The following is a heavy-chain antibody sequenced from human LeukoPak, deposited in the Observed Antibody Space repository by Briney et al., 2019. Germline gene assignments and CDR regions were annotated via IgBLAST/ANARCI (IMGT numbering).Heavy chain of an antibody. J-gene: IGHJ4*02. V-gene: IGHV3-74*01. Sequence: GGSLRLSCAASGFTFSSYWMHWVRQAPGKGLVWVSRINSDGSSTSYADSVKGRFTISRDNSKNTLYLQMNSLRAEDTAVYYCARDRSYYDFWSGYPDYWGQGTLVTVSS. D-gene: IGHD3-3*01. CDR3: ARDRSYYDFWSGYPDY. CDR1: GFTFSSYW. CDR2: INSDGSST.